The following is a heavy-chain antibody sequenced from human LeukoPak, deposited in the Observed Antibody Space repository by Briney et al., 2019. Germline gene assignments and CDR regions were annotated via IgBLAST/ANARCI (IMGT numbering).Heavy chain of an antibody. D-gene: IGHD4-17*01. Sequence: GGSLRLSCAASGFTFTSVWMHWFRHAPGKGLVWVSRINTDGTITGYADSGKGRFTISRDNAKNTLYLQMNSLRAEDTAVYYCARDRTTVTLFDYWGQGALVTVSS. V-gene: IGHV3-74*01. CDR3: ARDRTTVTLFDY. CDR1: GFTFTSVW. CDR2: INTDGTIT. J-gene: IGHJ4*02.